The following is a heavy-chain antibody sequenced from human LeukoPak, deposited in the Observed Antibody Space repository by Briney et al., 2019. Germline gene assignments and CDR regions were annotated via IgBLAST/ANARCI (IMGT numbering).Heavy chain of an antibody. CDR3: ARRGQDGGYYLDY. Sequence: GASVKVSCKASGYTFTNYGLNWVRQAPGQGLEWMGWINTNTGSPTYAQGFTGRLVFSLDTSVSTAYLQISSLKAEDSAVYYCARRGQDGGYYLDYWGQGTLVTVSS. CDR2: INTNTGSP. V-gene: IGHV7-4-1*02. CDR1: GYTFTNYG. D-gene: IGHD3-3*01. J-gene: IGHJ4*02.